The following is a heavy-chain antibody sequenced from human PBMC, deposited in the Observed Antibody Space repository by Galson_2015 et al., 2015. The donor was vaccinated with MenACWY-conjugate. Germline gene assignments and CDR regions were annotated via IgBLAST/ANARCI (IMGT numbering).Heavy chain of an antibody. V-gene: IGHV3-74*01. CDR3: ARDSRVGAPGTELDY. D-gene: IGHD6-13*01. Sequence: SLRLSCAGSGFTFRTYWMHWVRQAPGKGLVWVSRISTDGSSTSYADSVKGRFTISRDNAKNTLYLQMNSLRAEDTAVYYCARDSRVGAPGTELDYWGQGTPVTVSS. CDR1: GFTFRTYW. J-gene: IGHJ4*02. CDR2: ISTDGSST.